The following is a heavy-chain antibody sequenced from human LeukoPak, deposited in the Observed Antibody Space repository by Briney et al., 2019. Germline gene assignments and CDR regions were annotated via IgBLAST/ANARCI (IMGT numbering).Heavy chain of an antibody. D-gene: IGHD2-2*01. J-gene: IGHJ4*02. CDR2: ISAYNGNT. V-gene: IGHV1-18*04. Sequence: VXVSCKASGYTFTSYGISWVRQAPGQGLEWMGWISAYNGNTNYAQKLQGRVTMTTDTSTSTAYMELRSLRSDDTAVYYCAREAYCSSTSCYSKEVDYWGQGTLVTVSS. CDR1: GYTFTSYG. CDR3: AREAYCSSTSCYSKEVDY.